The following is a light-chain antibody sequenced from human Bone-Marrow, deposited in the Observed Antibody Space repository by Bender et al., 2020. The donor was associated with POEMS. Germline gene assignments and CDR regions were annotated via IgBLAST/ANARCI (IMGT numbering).Light chain of an antibody. CDR1: SSDVGGYDL. Sequence: QSALTQPASVSGSPGQSITISCTGTSSDVGGYDLVSWYQQKPGTAPNLVIYDVTKRPSGVSNRFSGSKSGNTASLTISGLQAEDEADYYCCSYAGSPYVFGTGTKVTVL. CDR3: CSYAGSPYV. CDR2: DVT. J-gene: IGLJ1*01. V-gene: IGLV2-23*02.